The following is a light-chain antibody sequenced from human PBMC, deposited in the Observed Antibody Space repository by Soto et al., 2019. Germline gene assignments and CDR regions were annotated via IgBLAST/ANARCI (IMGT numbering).Light chain of an antibody. CDR2: EVS. V-gene: IGLV2-14*01. CDR3: SAYQNSGTLVL. Sequence: QSALTQPASVSGSPGQSITISCTGTSSDVGGYRYVSWYQQHPGKAPRLVIYEVSHRPSGVSNRFSGSKSGNTASLTISGLQADDEADYYCSAYQNSGTLVLFGGGTKVTVL. CDR1: SSDVGGYRY. J-gene: IGLJ2*01.